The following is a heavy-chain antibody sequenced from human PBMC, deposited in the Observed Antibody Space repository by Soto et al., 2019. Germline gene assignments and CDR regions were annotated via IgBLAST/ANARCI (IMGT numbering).Heavy chain of an antibody. Sequence: QITLKESGPTLVKPTQTLTLTCTFSGFSLSTSGVGVGWIRQPPGKALEWLALIYWDDDKRYNPSLKSRLTITKDTTKNQVVLTMTNMDPVDTATYYGAHKGDGDRGFKYWGRGTLVTVSS. CDR1: GFSLSTSGVG. CDR2: IYWDDDK. CDR3: AHKGDGDRGFKY. V-gene: IGHV2-5*02. J-gene: IGHJ4*02. D-gene: IGHD3-16*01.